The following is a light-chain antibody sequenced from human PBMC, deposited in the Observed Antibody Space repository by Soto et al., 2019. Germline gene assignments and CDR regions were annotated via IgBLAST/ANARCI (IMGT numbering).Light chain of an antibody. CDR2: DVS. V-gene: IGKV1-33*01. CDR1: QDVNNS. Sequence: DIQMTQSPSSLSASIGDRVTITCQASQDVNNSLNWYQQKPRKAPNLLIYDVSNLGTGVPSRFGGSGSGTEFTFTISRLQPEDIGAYYFQQYYKVPVTFGQGTRLEI. J-gene: IGKJ5*01. CDR3: QQYYKVPVT.